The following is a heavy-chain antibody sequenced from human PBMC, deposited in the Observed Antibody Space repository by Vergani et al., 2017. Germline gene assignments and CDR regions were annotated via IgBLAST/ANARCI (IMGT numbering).Heavy chain of an antibody. D-gene: IGHD2-15*01. V-gene: IGHV4-30-2*01. CDR2: LYHSWST. CDR1: GGSISSGGYS. CDR3: ARVVVAADYVDY. Sequence: QLQLQESGSGLVKPSQTLSLTCAVSGGSISSGGYSWGWIRPPPGKGLAWIGYLYHSWSTYYHPSLRSRVTISVDRSQNQFSLKLISVTAADTAVYYCARVVVAADYVDYWGEGSLVIVAS. J-gene: IGHJ4*02.